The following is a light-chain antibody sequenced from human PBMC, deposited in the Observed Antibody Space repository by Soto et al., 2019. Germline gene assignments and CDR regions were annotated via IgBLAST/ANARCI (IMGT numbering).Light chain of an antibody. CDR1: QSVSSN. CDR3: QQYNNWPPEYT. Sequence: EIAMTQSPATLSVSPGERATLSCRDSQSVSSNLAWYQQKPGQAPRLLIYGASTRATGIQARFSGSGSGTEFTLTISSLQSEDFAVYYCQQYNNWPPEYTFGQGTKLEIK. J-gene: IGKJ2*01. CDR2: GAS. V-gene: IGKV3-15*01.